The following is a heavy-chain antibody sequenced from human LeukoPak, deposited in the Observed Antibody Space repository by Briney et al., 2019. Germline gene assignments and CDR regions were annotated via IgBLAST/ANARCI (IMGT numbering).Heavy chain of an antibody. CDR3: AREGHGDCSFDY. V-gene: IGHV3-21*01. J-gene: IGHJ4*02. CDR1: AFTFSSYS. CDR2: ISSSNI. D-gene: IGHD2-21*02. Sequence: PGGSLRLACAVYAFTFSSYSMNSVRQAPGKGLEWVSSISSSNIYYADSVKGGFTISRDNAKTSLYLQMNSLRDEDTAVYYCAREGHGDCSFDYWGQGTLVTVSS.